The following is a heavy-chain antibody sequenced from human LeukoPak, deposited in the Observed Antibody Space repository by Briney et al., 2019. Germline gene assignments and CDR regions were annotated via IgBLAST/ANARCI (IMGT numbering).Heavy chain of an antibody. CDR1: GCSISSGSYY. CDR2: IYTSGST. V-gene: IGHV4-61*02. J-gene: IGHJ4*02. Sequence: SETLSLTCTVSGCSISSGSYYWSWIRQPAGKGLEWIGRIYTSGSTNYNPSLKSRVTISVDTSRNQFSLKLSSVTAADTAVYYCARDQSGYSYGFDYWGQGTLVTVSS. CDR3: ARDQSGYSYGFDY. D-gene: IGHD5-18*01.